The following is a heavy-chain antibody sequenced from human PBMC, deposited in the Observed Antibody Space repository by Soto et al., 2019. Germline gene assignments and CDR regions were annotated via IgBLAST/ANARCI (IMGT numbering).Heavy chain of an antibody. Sequence: DVQLVESGGGLVQPGGSLRLSCAASGFTFSPYWMSWVRQVPGKGLELVANIRQDGSENYYVDSVKGRFTISRDNAKNSLYLQMNSLRAEDTAVYFCARENYSQFDYWGPGTLVTVSS. CDR3: ARENYSQFDY. CDR2: IRQDGSEN. CDR1: GFTFSPYW. J-gene: IGHJ4*02. V-gene: IGHV3-7*01. D-gene: IGHD4-4*01.